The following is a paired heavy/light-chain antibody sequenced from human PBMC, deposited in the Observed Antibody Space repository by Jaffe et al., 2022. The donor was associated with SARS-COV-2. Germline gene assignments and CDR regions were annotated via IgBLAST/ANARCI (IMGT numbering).Light chain of an antibody. CDR2: LSS. J-gene: IGKJ2*01. V-gene: IGKV2-28*01. CDR3: MQGLQTPNT. Sequence: DFVMTQSPLSLPVTPGEPASISCRSSQSLLHSNGYNYLDWYLQKPGQSPQLLIYLSSNRASGVPDRFSGSGSGTDFTLKISRVEAEDVGVYYCMQGLQTPNTFGQGTKLEIK. CDR1: QSLLHSNGYNY.
Heavy chain of an antibody. V-gene: IGHV5-51*01. CDR3: ARGGFYDYVWGSHRRGV. CDR1: GYKFTSYW. D-gene: IGHD3-16*02. J-gene: IGHJ3*01. Sequence: EVQLVQSGAEVKKPGESLKISCKASGYKFTSYWIGWVRQTPGKGLEWMGIIYPADSDSRYSPSFQGQVTISADNSISTAYLQWSSLKASDTAMYYCARGGFYDYVWGSHRRGVWGQGTMVTVSS. CDR2: IYPADSDS.